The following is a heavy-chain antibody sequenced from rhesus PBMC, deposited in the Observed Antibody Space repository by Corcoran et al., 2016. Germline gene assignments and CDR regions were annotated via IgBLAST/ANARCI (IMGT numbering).Heavy chain of an antibody. Sequence: QVKLQQVCAGLVKPSETLSLTCSVYGGSISGYVWSWFRQPPRKGMEWIGNIDGNTASTNYNPTTNNLVTSYKEPSNNQFTQTLSTVTDGDTAVYEYTRVGYNIWTCYYPYYFDYWGQGVLVTVSS. D-gene: IGHD3-3*01. J-gene: IGHJ4*01. CDR3: TRVGYNIWTCYYPYYFDY. CDR2: IDGNTAST. V-gene: IGHV4-73*01. CDR1: GGSISGYV.